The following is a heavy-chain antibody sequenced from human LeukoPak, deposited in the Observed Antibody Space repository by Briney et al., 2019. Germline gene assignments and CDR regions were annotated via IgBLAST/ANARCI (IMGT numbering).Heavy chain of an antibody. CDR2: INHSGST. V-gene: IGHV4-34*01. Sequence: PSETLSLTCPVYGGLFSGYYWSWVRQPPGKGLEWIGEINHSGSTNYNPSLKSRVTISVDTSRNQFSQKLSSVTAADTAVYYCARVIVVVVAALSNWFDPWGQGTLVTVSS. D-gene: IGHD2-15*01. CDR1: GGLFSGYY. CDR3: ARVIVVVVAALSNWFDP. J-gene: IGHJ5*02.